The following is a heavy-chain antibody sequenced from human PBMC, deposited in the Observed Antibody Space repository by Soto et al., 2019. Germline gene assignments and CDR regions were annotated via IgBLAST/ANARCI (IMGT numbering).Heavy chain of an antibody. J-gene: IGHJ5*02. CDR3: ARNLHRSPKTFDP. Sequence: SETLSLTCTVSGGSISSYYWSWIRQPPGKGLEWIGYIYYSGSINYNPSLKSRVTISVDTSKNQFSLKLSSVTAADTAVYYCARNLHRSPKTFDPCGKGPLLTL. V-gene: IGHV4-59*08. CDR2: IYYSGSI. D-gene: IGHD3-16*02. CDR1: GGSISSYY.